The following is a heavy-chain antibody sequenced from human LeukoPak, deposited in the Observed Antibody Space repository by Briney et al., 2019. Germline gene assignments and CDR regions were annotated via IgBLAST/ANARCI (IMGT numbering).Heavy chain of an antibody. CDR2: MNPNSGNT. J-gene: IGHJ4*02. Sequence: ASVKVSCKASGYTFTSYDINWVRQAPGQGLEWMGWMNPNSGNTGYAQKFQGRVTMTRNTSISTAYMELSSLRSEDTAVYYCARGPFWSGYYSSGDYWGQGTLVTVSS. CDR3: ARGPFWSGYYSSGDY. V-gene: IGHV1-8*01. D-gene: IGHD3-3*01. CDR1: GYTFTSYD.